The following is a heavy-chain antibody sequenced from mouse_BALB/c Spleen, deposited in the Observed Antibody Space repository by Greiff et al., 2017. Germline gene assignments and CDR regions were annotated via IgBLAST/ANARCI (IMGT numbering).Heavy chain of an antibody. J-gene: IGHJ3*01. CDR2: IYPGDGDT. CDR3: AREGYQASFAY. CDR1: GYAFTSSW. V-gene: IGHV1-82*01. D-gene: IGHD2-2*01. Sequence: QVQLQQSGPELVKPGASVKISCKASGYAFTSSWMNWVKQRPGQGLEWIGRIYPGDGDTNYNGKFKGKATLTADKSSSTAYMQLSSLTSVDSAVYFCAREGYQASFAYWGQGTLVTVSA.